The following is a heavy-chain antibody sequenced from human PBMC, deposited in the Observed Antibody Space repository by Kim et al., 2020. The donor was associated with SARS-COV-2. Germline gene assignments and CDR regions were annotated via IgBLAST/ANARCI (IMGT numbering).Heavy chain of an antibody. V-gene: IGHV4-61*02. CDR2: IYTSGST. CDR1: GGSISSGSYY. Sequence: SETLSLTCTVSGGSISSGSYYWSWIRQPAGKGLEWIGRIYTSGSTNYNPSLKSRVTISVDTSKNQFSLKLSSVTAADTAVYYCARVSVATTFDAFDIWGQGTMVTVSS. CDR3: ARVSVATTFDAFDI. J-gene: IGHJ3*02. D-gene: IGHD5-12*01.